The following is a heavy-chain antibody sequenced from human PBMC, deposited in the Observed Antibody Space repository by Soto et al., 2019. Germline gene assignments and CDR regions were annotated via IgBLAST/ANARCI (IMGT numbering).Heavy chain of an antibody. D-gene: IGHD1-1*01. V-gene: IGHV4-61*01. Sequence: PSETLSLTCTVSGGSVSSDSYYWSWIRQPPGKGLEWIGYIYDSGTTNYNPSLKSRVTISVDTSRNQYSLKVNSVTAADTAVYYCARGRLNFNRFESWGQGTLVTVSS. J-gene: IGHJ5*01. CDR2: IYDSGTT. CDR1: GGSVSSDSYY. CDR3: ARGRLNFNRFES.